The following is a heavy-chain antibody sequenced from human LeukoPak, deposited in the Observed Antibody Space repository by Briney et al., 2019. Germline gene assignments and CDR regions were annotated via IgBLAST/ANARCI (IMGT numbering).Heavy chain of an antibody. CDR3: ATSGYPYNAFDI. CDR2: IKADSGGT. J-gene: IGHJ3*02. D-gene: IGHD3-22*01. CDR1: GYTFTGYY. V-gene: IGHV1-2*02. Sequence: GASVKVSCKASGYTFTGYYMHWVRQAPGQGLEWVGWIKADSGGTNYAEKFQGRVTMTRDTSISTVYMELSRLRSEDTAVYHCATSGYPYNAFDIWGQGTMVTVSS.